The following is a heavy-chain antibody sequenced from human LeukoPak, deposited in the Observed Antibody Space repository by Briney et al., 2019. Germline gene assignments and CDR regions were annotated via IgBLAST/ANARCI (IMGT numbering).Heavy chain of an antibody. Sequence: PSETLSLTCAVYGGSFSGYHWSWIRQPPGKGLEWIGEINHSGSTNYNPSLKSRVTISVDTSKNQFSLKLSSVTAADTAVYYCARLGYCSSTSCRRSDYWGQGTLVTVSS. CDR1: GGSFSGYH. V-gene: IGHV4-34*01. CDR3: ARLGYCSSTSCRRSDY. J-gene: IGHJ4*02. CDR2: INHSGST. D-gene: IGHD2-2*01.